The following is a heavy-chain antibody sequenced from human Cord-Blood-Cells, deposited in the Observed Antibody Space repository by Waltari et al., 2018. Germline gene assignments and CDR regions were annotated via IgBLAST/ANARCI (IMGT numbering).Heavy chain of an antibody. D-gene: IGHD6-13*01. CDR3: TTSPPDSSWYYFDY. Sequence: EWVGRIKSTTDGGTTDYAAPVKGRFTISRDDSKNTLYLQMNSLKTEDTAVYYCTTSPPDSSWYYFDYWGQGTLVTVSS. J-gene: IGHJ4*02. V-gene: IGHV3-15*01. CDR2: IKSTTDGGTT.